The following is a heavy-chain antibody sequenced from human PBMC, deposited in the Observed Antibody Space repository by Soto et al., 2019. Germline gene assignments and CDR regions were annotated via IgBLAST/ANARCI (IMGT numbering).Heavy chain of an antibody. CDR3: ARAVGAALDY. Sequence: QVQLVQSGAEVKKPGASVKVSCKASGYSFSTYSFSWVRQAPGQGLEWMGWIGAFNGNTNYAQKFQGRVTMTTDTSTTTVYMELASLTSDDTAVYYCARAVGAALDYWGQGTLVTVSS. D-gene: IGHD6-25*01. J-gene: IGHJ4*02. CDR1: GYSFSTYS. V-gene: IGHV1-18*04. CDR2: IGAFNGNT.